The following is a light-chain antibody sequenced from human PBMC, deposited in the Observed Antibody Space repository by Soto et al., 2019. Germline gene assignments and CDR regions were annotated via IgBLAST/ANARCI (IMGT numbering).Light chain of an antibody. V-gene: IGLV2-8*01. CDR1: SSDVGYYDY. J-gene: IGLJ1*01. CDR2: EVT. CDR3: SSYAGSNNFV. Sequence: QSVLTQPPSASGFPGQSVTISCTGTSSDVGYYDYVSWYQQHPGKAPKLVIYEVTKRPSGVPDRVSASKSGNTASLNVSGLRAEDEADYYCSSYAGSNNFVFGSGTKVTVL.